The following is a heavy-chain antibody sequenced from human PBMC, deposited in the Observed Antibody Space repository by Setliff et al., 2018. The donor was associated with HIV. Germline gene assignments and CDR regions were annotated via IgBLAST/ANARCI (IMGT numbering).Heavy chain of an antibody. Sequence: PSETLSLTCTVSGGSISSGDYYWSWIRQPPGKGLEWIGRIYTSGSTNYNPSLKSRVTISVDTSKNQFSLKLSSVTAADTAVYYCAREEVGAHYYYGLDVWGQGTTVTVSS. D-gene: IGHD1-26*01. J-gene: IGHJ6*02. V-gene: IGHV4-61*02. CDR2: IYTSGST. CDR3: AREEVGAHYYYGLDV. CDR1: GGSISSGDYY.